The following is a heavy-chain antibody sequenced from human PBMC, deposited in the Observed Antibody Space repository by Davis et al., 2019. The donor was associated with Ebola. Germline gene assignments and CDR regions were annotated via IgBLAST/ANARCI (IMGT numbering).Heavy chain of an antibody. J-gene: IGHJ6*04. V-gene: IGHV3-49*03. D-gene: IGHD1-26*01. CDR2: IRSKAYGGTT. CDR1: GFTFGDYA. CDR3: TRDLFRGRPDTTSDLRIVPPDV. Sequence: PGGSLRLSCTASGFTFGDYAMSWFRQAPGKGLEWVGFIRSKAYGGTTEYAASVKGRFTISRDDSKSIAYLQMNSLKTKDTAVYYCTRDLFRGRPDTTSDLRIVPPDVWGKGTTVTVSS.